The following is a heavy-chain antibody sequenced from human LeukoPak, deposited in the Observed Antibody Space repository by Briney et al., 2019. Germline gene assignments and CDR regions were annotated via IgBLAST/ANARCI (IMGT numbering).Heavy chain of an antibody. CDR2: IYSGGNT. CDR3: ARGPSRRYITKENYFDY. V-gene: IGHV3-53*01. D-gene: IGHD1-14*01. J-gene: IGHJ4*02. Sequence: PGGSLRLSCAASGFAVSSNYLSWVRQAPGKGLEWVSVIYSGGNTYYADSVKGRFTISRDNSKNTLFLQMNSLRAEDTAMYYCARGPSRRYITKENYFDYWGQGTLVTVSS. CDR1: GFAVSSNY.